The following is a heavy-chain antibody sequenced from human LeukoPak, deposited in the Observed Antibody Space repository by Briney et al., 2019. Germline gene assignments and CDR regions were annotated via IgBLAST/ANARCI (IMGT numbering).Heavy chain of an antibody. CDR1: GGSISSSNW. V-gene: IGHV4-4*02. CDR3: ARGSGYYYAAPYYFDY. J-gene: IGHJ4*02. CDR2: IYHSGST. D-gene: IGHD3-22*01. Sequence: SGTLSLTCAVSGGSISSSNWWSWVRQPPGKGLEWIGEIYHSGSTNYNPSLKSRVTISVDKSKNQFSLKLSSVTAADTAVYYCARGSGYYYAAPYYFDYWGQGTLVTVSS.